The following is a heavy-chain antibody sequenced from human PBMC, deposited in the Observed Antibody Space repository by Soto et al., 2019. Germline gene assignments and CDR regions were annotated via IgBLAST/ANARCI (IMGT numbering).Heavy chain of an antibody. D-gene: IGHD4-17*01. CDR3: ARTGGGDYVTSLEFDY. CDR2: IYYSGST. Sequence: QVQLQESGPGLVKPSQTLSLTCTVSGGSISSGGYYWSWIRQHPGKGLEWIGYIYYSGSTYYNPSLKSRVTISVDTSKNQCSLKLSSVTAADTAVYFCARTGGGDYVTSLEFDYWGQGTLVTVSS. J-gene: IGHJ4*02. CDR1: GGSISSGGYY. V-gene: IGHV4-31*03.